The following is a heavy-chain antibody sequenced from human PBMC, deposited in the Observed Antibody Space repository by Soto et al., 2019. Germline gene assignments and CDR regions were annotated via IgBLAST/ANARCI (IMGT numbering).Heavy chain of an antibody. CDR1: GFTFSSYS. J-gene: IGHJ2*01. D-gene: IGHD1-1*01. CDR2: ISSSSSYI. CDR3: ARARSGEYFDL. Sequence: GGSLRLSCAASGFTFSSYSMNWVRQAPGKGLEWVSFISSSSSYIYYADSVKGRFTISRDNAKNSLYLQMNSLRAEDTAVYYCARARSGEYFDLWGRGTLVTVSS. V-gene: IGHV3-21*01.